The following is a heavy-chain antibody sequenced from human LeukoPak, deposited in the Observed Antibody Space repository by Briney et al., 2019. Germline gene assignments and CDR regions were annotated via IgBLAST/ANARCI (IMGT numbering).Heavy chain of an antibody. J-gene: IGHJ4*02. D-gene: IGHD6-6*01. CDR2: INHSGST. CDR3: ARTRWQLVDY. CDR1: GGSFSGYY. V-gene: IGHV4-34*01. Sequence: PSETPSLTCAVYGGSFSGYYWSWIRQPPGKGLEWIGEINHSGSTNYNPSLKSRVTISVDTSKNQFSLKLSSVTAADTAVYYCARTRWQLVDYWGQGTLVTVSS.